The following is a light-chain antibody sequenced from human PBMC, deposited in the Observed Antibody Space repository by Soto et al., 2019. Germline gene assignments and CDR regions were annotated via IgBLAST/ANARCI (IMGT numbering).Light chain of an antibody. J-gene: IGLJ2*01. Sequence: QSVLTQPPSASGSPGQSVTISCTGTSSDIGAYTYVSWYQQHPGKAPKLMIYEVLKRPSGVPDRFSGSKSGKTASLTVSGLQAEDEADYYCSSYAGSNNVIFGGGTKLTVL. CDR3: SSYAGSNNVI. CDR2: EVL. V-gene: IGLV2-8*01. CDR1: SSDIGAYTY.